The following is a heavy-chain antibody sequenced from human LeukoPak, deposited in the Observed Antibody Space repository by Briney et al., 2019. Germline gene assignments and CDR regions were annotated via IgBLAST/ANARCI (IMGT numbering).Heavy chain of an antibody. J-gene: IGHJ4*02. CDR2: IYYSGST. Sequence: SETLSLTCTVSGGSISSSIYYWVWIRQPPGKGLEWIVNIYYSGSTYYNPSLKSRVTISVDTSKNLFSLRLNSVTAADTAVYYCAAIGDIVLVPAIPDYWGQGTLVTVSS. V-gene: IGHV4-39*07. CDR3: AAIGDIVLVPAIPDY. CDR1: GGSISSSIYY. D-gene: IGHD2-2*01.